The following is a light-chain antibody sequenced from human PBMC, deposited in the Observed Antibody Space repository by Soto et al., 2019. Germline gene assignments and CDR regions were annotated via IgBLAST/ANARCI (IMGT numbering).Light chain of an antibody. CDR1: QSVASNQ. CDR3: HHYGRSPIFT. J-gene: IGKJ3*01. CDR2: AAS. V-gene: IGKV3-20*01. Sequence: EVVLMQSPGTLSLSAGERATLSCRASQSVASNQLAWYQQKPGQAPRLLIYAASTRAAGVPDRFSGSGSGTDFTITISRLEPEDFGVFFCHHYGRSPIFTFGPGTTVDMK.